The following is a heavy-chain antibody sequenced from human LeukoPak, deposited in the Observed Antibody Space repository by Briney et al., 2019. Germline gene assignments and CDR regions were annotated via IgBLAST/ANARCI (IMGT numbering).Heavy chain of an antibody. CDR2: IGPTGTDR. V-gene: IGHV3-21*01. CDR3: ATETIGRHYDY. Sequence: GGSLRLSCAASGFTSSSCGFNWVRQAPGKGLEWVSSIGPTGTDRYYADSVRGRFTISRDNAKNSMYLQMDSLRDEDTAVYYCATETIGRHYDYWGQGTLLTVPS. J-gene: IGHJ4*02. D-gene: IGHD1-14*01. CDR1: GFTSSSCG.